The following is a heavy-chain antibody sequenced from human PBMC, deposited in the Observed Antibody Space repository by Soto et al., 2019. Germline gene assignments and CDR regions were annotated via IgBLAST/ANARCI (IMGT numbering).Heavy chain of an antibody. V-gene: IGHV3-53*04. CDR1: GFTVSSNY. CDR2: IYSGGST. J-gene: IGHJ4*02. Sequence: EVQLVESGGGLVQPGGSLRLSCAASGFTVSSNYMSWVRQAPGKGLEWVSVIYSGGSTYYADSVKGRFTISRHNSKNTLYLQMNRLRAEDTAVYYCARMPGPMAIYYFDYWGQGTLVTVSS. CDR3: ARMPGPMAIYYFDY. D-gene: IGHD2-21*01.